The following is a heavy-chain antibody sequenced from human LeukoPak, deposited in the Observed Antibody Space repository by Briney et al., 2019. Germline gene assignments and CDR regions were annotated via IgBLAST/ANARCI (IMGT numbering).Heavy chain of an antibody. V-gene: IGHV3-30*02. CDR2: MRYDGMNE. CDR1: GLIFSNYG. CDR3: AKARSGVSWAFDI. Sequence: GGSLRLSCAASGLIFSNYGMHWVRQAPGKGLEWVAFMRYDGMNEYYADSVKGRFTISRDNSKNTLYLQMNSLRPEDTAAYFCAKARSGVSWAFDIWGQGTMVTVS. D-gene: IGHD3-10*01. J-gene: IGHJ3*02.